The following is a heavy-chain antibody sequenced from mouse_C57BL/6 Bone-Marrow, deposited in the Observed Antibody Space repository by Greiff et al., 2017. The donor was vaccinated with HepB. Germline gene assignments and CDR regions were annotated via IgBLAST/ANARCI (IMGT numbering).Heavy chain of an antibody. CDR1: GFTFSSYA. Sequence: VQLQQSGGGLVNPGGSLKLSCAASGFTFSSYAMSWVRQTPEKRLEWVATISDGGSYTYYPDNVKGRFTISRDNAKNNLYLQMSHLKSEDTAMYYCARDGDGPYAMDYWGQGTSVTVSS. J-gene: IGHJ4*01. D-gene: IGHD2-3*01. CDR2: ISDGGSYT. V-gene: IGHV5-4*01. CDR3: ARDGDGPYAMDY.